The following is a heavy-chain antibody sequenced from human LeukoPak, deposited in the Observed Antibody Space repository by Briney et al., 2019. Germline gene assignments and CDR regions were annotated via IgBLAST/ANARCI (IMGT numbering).Heavy chain of an antibody. CDR3: ANDMFRHFDY. CDR2: IRYDGSNK. D-gene: IGHD3-10*02. CDR1: GFTFSSYG. J-gene: IGHJ4*02. Sequence: GGSLRLSCAASGFTFSSYGMHWVRQAPGKGLEWVAFIRYDGSNKYYADSVKGRFTISRDNSKNTLYLQMNSLRAEDTAVYYCANDMFRHFDYWGQGTLVTVSS. V-gene: IGHV3-30*02.